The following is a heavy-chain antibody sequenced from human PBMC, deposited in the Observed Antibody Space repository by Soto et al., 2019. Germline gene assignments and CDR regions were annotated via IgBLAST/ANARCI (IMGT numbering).Heavy chain of an antibody. CDR1: GGTFSSYT. V-gene: IGHV1-69*08. CDR2: IIPILGIA. Sequence: QVQLVQSGAEVKKPGSSVKVSCKASGGTFSSYTISWVRQAPGQGLEWMGRIIPILGIANYAQKFQGRVTITADKSTSTAYMELSSLRSEDTAVYYCARELMVRGVITDYYYYYMDVWGKGTTVTVSS. D-gene: IGHD3-10*01. J-gene: IGHJ6*03. CDR3: ARELMVRGVITDYYYYYMDV.